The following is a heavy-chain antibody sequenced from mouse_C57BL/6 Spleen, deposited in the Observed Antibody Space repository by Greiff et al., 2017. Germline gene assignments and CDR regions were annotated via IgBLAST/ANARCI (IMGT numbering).Heavy chain of an antibody. Sequence: EVKLQQSGPGLVKPSQSLSLTCSVTGYSITSGYYWNWIRQFPGNKLEWMGYISNDGSNNYNPSLKNRISITRDTSKNQFFLKLNSVTTEDTATYYCARAPIYYDYGEGFDYWGQVTTLTVSS. CDR2: ISNDGSN. CDR1: GYSITSGYY. CDR3: ARAPIYYDYGEGFDY. V-gene: IGHV3-6*01. D-gene: IGHD2-4*01. J-gene: IGHJ2*01.